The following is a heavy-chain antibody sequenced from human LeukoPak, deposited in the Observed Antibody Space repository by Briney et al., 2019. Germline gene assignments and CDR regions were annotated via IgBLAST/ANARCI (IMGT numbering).Heavy chain of an antibody. CDR2: INPNSGGT. CDR3: ARGDNNGWYSDY. D-gene: IGHD6-19*01. CDR1: GYTFTGYY. Sequence: ASVKVSCKASGYTFTGYYMHWVRQAPGQGLEWMGWINPNSGGTNYAQKFQGRVTMTRGTSISTAYMELSRLRSDDTAVYYCARGDNNGWYSDYWGQGTLVTVSS. J-gene: IGHJ4*02. V-gene: IGHV1-2*02.